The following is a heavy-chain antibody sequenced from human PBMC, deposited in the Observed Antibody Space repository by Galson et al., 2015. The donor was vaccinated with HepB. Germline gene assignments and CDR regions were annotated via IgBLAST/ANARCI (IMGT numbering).Heavy chain of an antibody. V-gene: IGHV1-8*01. J-gene: IGHJ6*03. CDR1: GYTFTSYD. Sequence: SVKVSCKASGYTFTSYDINWVRQATGQGLEWMGWMNPNSGNTGYAQKFQGRVTMTRNTSISTAYMELSSLRSEDTAVYYCARGSSHYDFWSGYYYYYYTDVWGKGTTVTVSS. CDR2: MNPNSGNT. D-gene: IGHD3-3*01. CDR3: ARGSSHYDFWSGYYYYYYTDV.